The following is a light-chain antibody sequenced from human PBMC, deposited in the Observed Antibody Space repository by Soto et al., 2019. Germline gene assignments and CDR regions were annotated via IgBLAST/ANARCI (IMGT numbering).Light chain of an antibody. J-gene: IGKJ2*01. CDR3: QQYNSYSPT. CDR2: KAA. V-gene: IGKV1-5*03. Sequence: DIQMTQSPSTLSASVGDRVTITCRASQSISSWMAWYQQKPGKAPKLLIYKAASLESGVPSWFSGSGSVTDFTLTISSLQSYDFATYYGQQYNSYSPTFGQGTKLEIK. CDR1: QSISSW.